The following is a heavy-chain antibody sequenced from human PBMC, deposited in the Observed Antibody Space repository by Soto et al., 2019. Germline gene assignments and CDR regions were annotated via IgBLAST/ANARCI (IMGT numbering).Heavy chain of an antibody. J-gene: IGHJ6*02. CDR2: INSDGSST. CDR3: AREGIAVAGTNYYGMDV. Sequence: EVQLVESGGGLVQPGGSLRLSCAASGFTFSSYWMHWVRQAPGKGLVWVSRINSDGSSTSYADSVKGRFTISRDNAKNTLYLQMNSLRAEDTAVYYCAREGIAVAGTNYYGMDVWGQGTTVTVSS. CDR1: GFTFSSYW. V-gene: IGHV3-74*01. D-gene: IGHD6-19*01.